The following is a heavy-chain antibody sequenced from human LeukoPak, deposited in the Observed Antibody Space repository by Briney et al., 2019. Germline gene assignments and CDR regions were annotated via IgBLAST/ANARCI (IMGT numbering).Heavy chain of an antibody. J-gene: IGHJ4*02. CDR3: AKDPMTPLTIYYFAY. V-gene: IGHV3-23*01. Sequence: GGSLRLSCAASGFTLSSYAMSWVGEARGKGLELVSAISGSGGSRYYADSVKGRFTISRDNSKNTLYLQMHSLRDEDTAIYYCAKDPMTPLTIYYFAYWGQANLVTVSS. CDR2: ISGSGGSR. D-gene: IGHD4/OR15-4a*01. CDR1: GFTLSSYA.